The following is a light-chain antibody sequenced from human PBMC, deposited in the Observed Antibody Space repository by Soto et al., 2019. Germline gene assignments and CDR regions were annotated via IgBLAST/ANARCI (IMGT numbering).Light chain of an antibody. CDR1: SSDIGGYNY. V-gene: IGLV2-14*01. J-gene: IGLJ1*01. Sequence: QSALTQPASVSGSPGQSITISCTGTSSDIGGYNYVSWYQQHPGKAPTLMIYKVSNRPSGVSNRFSGSKSGNTASLTISGLQADDEADYYCSSYTSSSTLVFGTGTKLTVL. CDR2: KVS. CDR3: SSYTSSSTLV.